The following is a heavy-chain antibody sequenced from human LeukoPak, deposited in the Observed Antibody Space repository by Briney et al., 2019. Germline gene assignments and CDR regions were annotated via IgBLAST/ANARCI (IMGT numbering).Heavy chain of an antibody. D-gene: IGHD3-10*01. CDR3: AITCGQETHFDY. CDR1: GFTFSSYA. Sequence: SGGSLRLSCAASGFTFSSYAMSWVRQAPGKGLEWVSAISGSGGSTYYADSVKGRFTISRDNSKNTLYLQMNSLRAEDTAVYYCAITCGQETHFDYWGQGTLVTVSS. J-gene: IGHJ4*02. CDR2: ISGSGGST. V-gene: IGHV3-23*01.